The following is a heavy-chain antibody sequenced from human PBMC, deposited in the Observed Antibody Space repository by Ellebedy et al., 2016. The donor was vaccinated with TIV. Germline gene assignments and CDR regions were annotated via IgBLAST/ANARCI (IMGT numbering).Heavy chain of an antibody. CDR2: IYPGDSDT. J-gene: IGHJ6*02. CDR3: ARHGADVVVPAAAPGNYYYGMDV. D-gene: IGHD2-2*01. V-gene: IGHV5-51*01. CDR1: GYSFTSYW. Sequence: GESLKISXKDSGYSFTSYWIGWVRQMPGKGLESMGIIYPGDSDTRYSPSFQGQVTISADKSISTAYLQWSSLKASDTAMYYCARHGADVVVPAAAPGNYYYGMDVWGQGTTVTVSS.